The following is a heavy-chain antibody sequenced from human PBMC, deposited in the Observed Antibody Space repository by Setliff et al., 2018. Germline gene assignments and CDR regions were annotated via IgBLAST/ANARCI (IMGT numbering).Heavy chain of an antibody. Sequence: KPSETLSLTCAVYGDSFSDYYWSWIRQPPGKGLEWIGSMYYSGSTYYNPSLKGRVTLSVDTTKNQFSLKLTSMTAADTAVYFCARHLLVQGTYHFDYWGQGSPVTVS. J-gene: IGHJ4*02. CDR2: MYYSGST. D-gene: IGHD3-10*01. CDR3: ARHLLVQGTYHFDY. CDR1: GDSFSDYY. V-gene: IGHV4-34*01.